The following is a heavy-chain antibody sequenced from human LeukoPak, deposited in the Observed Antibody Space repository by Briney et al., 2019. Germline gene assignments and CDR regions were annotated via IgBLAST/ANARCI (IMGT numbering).Heavy chain of an antibody. Sequence: SETLSLTCTVSGGSISSYYWSWIRQPPGKGLEWIGYIYYRGSTKYNPSLKSRVTISGDTPKNQFSLKLSSVTAADTAVYYCARPYSSGWYGAFDIWGQGTVVTVSS. CDR1: GGSISSYY. CDR2: IYYRGST. V-gene: IGHV4-59*01. J-gene: IGHJ3*02. CDR3: ARPYSSGWYGAFDI. D-gene: IGHD6-19*01.